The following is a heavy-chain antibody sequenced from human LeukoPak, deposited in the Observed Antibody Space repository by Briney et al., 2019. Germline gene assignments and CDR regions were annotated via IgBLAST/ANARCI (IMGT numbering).Heavy chain of an antibody. J-gene: IGHJ4*02. CDR1: GGSFSGYY. Sequence: SETLSLTCAVYGGSFSGYYWSWIRQPPGKGLEWIGEINHSGSTNYNPSLKSRVTISVDTSKNQFSLKLSSVTAADTAVYYCAMVRGVMGYWGQETLVTVSS. CDR3: AMVRGVMGY. V-gene: IGHV4-34*01. D-gene: IGHD3-10*01. CDR2: INHSGST.